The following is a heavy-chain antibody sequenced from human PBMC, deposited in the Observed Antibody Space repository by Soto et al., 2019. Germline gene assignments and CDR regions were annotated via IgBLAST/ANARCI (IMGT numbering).Heavy chain of an antibody. J-gene: IGHJ6*02. CDR1: GYSFTSYW. Sequence: GESMKICCKGSGYSFTSYWIGWVRQMPGKGLEWMGIIYPGDSDTRYSPSFQGQVTISADKSISTAYLQWSSLKASDTAMYYCARRGGPPSGYYYYGMDVWGQGTTVTVSS. D-gene: IGHD3-16*01. V-gene: IGHV5-51*01. CDR3: ARRGGPPSGYYYYGMDV. CDR2: IYPGDSDT.